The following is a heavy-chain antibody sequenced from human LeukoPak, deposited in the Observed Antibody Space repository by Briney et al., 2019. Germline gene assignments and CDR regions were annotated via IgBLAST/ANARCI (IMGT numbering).Heavy chain of an antibody. D-gene: IGHD3-22*01. J-gene: IGHJ4*02. CDR2: FDPEDGET. V-gene: IGHV1-24*01. Sequence: ASVKVSCKVSGYTLTESSMHWVRQAPGKGLEWMGGFDPEDGETIYAQKFQGRVTMTEDTSTDTAYMELSSLRSEDTAVYYCATVTYYYDSSGYRDWYYFDYWGQGTLVTVSS. CDR3: ATVTYYYDSSGYRDWYYFDY. CDR1: GYTLTESS.